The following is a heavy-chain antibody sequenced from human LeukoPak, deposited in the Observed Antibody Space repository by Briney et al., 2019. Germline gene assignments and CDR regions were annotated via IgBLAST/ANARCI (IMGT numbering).Heavy chain of an antibody. J-gene: IGHJ4*02. CDR3: AGYFDWLSGFDY. CDR1: GGSISSGGYY. D-gene: IGHD3-9*01. V-gene: IGHV4-31*03. CDR2: IYYSGST. Sequence: SQTLSLTCTVSGGSISSGGYYWSWIRQHPGKGLEWIGYIYYSGSTNYNPSLKSRVTISVDTSKNQFSLKLSSVTAADTAVYYCAGYFDWLSGFDYWGQGTLVTVSS.